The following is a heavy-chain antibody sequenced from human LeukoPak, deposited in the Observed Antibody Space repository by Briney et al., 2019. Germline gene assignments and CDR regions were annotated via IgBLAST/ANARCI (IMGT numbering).Heavy chain of an antibody. CDR1: GYTFTSYD. V-gene: IGHV1-8*01. Sequence: ASVKVSCKASGYTFTSYDINWVRQDTGQGLEWMGWMNPNSGNTGYAQKFQGRVTMTRNTSISTAYMELSSLRSEDTAVYYCARAHSGYDVDYWGQGTLVSVSS. D-gene: IGHD5-12*01. J-gene: IGHJ4*02. CDR3: ARAHSGYDVDY. CDR2: MNPNSGNT.